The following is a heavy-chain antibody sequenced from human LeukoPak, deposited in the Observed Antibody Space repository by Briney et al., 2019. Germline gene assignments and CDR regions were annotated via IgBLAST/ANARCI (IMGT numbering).Heavy chain of an antibody. J-gene: IGHJ4*02. Sequence: ASVKVSCKASGYTFTSYGISWVRQAPGQGLEWMGWISAYNGNTNYAQKLQGRVTMTTDTSTSTACMELRSLRSDDTAVYYCARLRMIDYYGSGSYPDYWGQGTLVTVSS. CDR2: ISAYNGNT. D-gene: IGHD3-10*01. V-gene: IGHV1-18*01. CDR1: GYTFTSYG. CDR3: ARLRMIDYYGSGSYPDY.